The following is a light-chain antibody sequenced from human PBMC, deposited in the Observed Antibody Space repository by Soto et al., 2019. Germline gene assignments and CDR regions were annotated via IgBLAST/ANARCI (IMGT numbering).Light chain of an antibody. CDR1: SRDVGGYNS. CDR3: SSYTAITTWV. Sequence: QSALTQPASVSGSPGQSITISCTGTSRDVGGYNSVSWYQQHPGKVPKVVIYEVTNRPSGVSNRFSGSKSGNTASLTISGLQPEDEADYYCSSYTAITTWVFGGGTQLTVL. CDR2: EVT. J-gene: IGLJ2*01. V-gene: IGLV2-14*01.